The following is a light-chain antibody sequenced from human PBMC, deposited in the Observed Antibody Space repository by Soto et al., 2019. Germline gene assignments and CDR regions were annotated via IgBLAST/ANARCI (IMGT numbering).Light chain of an antibody. Sequence: DIQMTQSPSSLSASVGDTVTITCRASQYINNYLNWYQQKPGKAPEFLIYAASSLQSGVPSRFSGSGSATEFTLTITSLHPEDFATYYCQQSFSIPYTFGRGTKVDIK. CDR1: QYINNY. V-gene: IGKV1-39*01. CDR3: QQSFSIPYT. CDR2: AAS. J-gene: IGKJ2*01.